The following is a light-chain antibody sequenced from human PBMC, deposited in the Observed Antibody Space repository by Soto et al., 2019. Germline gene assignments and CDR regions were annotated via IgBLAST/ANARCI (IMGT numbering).Light chain of an antibody. CDR2: EDT. CDR1: SSDVGSYNL. V-gene: IGLV2-23*01. J-gene: IGLJ1*01. Sequence: QSALTQPASVSGSPGQSITISCTGTSSDVGSYNLVSWYQQQPGKAPKLMIYEDTKRPSGVSNRFSGSKSGNTASLTISGLEAEDEADYYCCSYAGSTTYVFGTGTKVTVL. CDR3: CSYAGSTTYV.